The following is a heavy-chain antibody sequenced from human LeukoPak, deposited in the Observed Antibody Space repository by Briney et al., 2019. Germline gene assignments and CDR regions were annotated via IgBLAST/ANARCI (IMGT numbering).Heavy chain of an antibody. D-gene: IGHD7-27*01. CDR2: IHIDTDTT. Sequence: GSLLLSCAASGFPFISYSINWVRRAPGKGLEWVSYIHIDTDTTWYADSVKGRFTISRDNAKNSLYLQMNSLRVEDTALYYCARDHDWGFDYWGQGTLVSVSS. V-gene: IGHV3-48*01. J-gene: IGHJ4*02. CDR1: GFPFISYS. CDR3: ARDHDWGFDY.